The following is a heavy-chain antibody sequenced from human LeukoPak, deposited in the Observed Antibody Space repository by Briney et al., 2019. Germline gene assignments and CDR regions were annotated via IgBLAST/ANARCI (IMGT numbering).Heavy chain of an antibody. CDR1: GFTLSHYA. D-gene: IGHD2-15*01. CDR3: AKGHRYCTSGNCNSAADY. J-gene: IGHJ4*02. Sequence: GGSLRLSCSMSGFTLSHYAMSWVRQAPGKGLEWVSTIDGGGGSTDYTDSVKGRFTISRDNSKNTLYLQMNSLGAEDTAVYYCAKGHRYCTSGNCNSAADYWGQGTLVTVSS. CDR2: IDGGGGST. V-gene: IGHV3-23*01.